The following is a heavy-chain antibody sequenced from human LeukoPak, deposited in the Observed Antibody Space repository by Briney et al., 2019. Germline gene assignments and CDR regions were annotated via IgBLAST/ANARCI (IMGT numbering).Heavy chain of an antibody. D-gene: IGHD3-10*01. CDR1: GFTFSSYW. V-gene: IGHV3-7*01. J-gene: IGHJ4*02. CDR2: IKQDGSEK. CDR3: ARGGQGNYWSRVGFTDY. Sequence: PGGSLRLSCAASGFTFSSYWMSWVRQAPGKGLEWVANIKQDGSEKYYVDSVKGRFTISRDNAKNTLYLQMNSLGAEDTAVYYCARGGQGNYWSRVGFTDYWGQGTLVTVSS.